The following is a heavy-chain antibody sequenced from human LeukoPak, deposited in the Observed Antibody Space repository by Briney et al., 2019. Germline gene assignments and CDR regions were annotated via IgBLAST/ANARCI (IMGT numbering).Heavy chain of an antibody. D-gene: IGHD3-22*01. V-gene: IGHV3-21*04. J-gene: IGHJ4*02. CDR2: MSSSSSHM. Sequence: GGSLRLSCAASGFTFSSYSMNWVRQAPGKGLEWVSSMSSSSSHMYYADSVKGRFTISRDNAKNSLYLQMNSLRAEDTAVYYCATPREYYDAPVDCWGQGTLATVSS. CDR3: ATPREYYDAPVDC. CDR1: GFTFSSYS.